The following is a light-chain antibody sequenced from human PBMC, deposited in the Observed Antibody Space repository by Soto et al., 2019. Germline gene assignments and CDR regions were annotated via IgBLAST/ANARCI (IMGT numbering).Light chain of an antibody. V-gene: IGKV3-20*01. CDR2: GAS. CDR1: QSVTSSY. Sequence: EIVLTQSPGTLSLSPGERATLSCRASQSVTSSYLAWYQHKRGQAPRLLIYGASSRATGIPDRFSGSGSGPDFTLTISRLEPEDFAVYYCQQYGSSPYTFGQGTQV. J-gene: IGKJ2*01. CDR3: QQYGSSPYT.